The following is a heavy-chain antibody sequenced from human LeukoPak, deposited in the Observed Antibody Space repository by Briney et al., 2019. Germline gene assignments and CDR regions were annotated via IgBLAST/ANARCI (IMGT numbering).Heavy chain of an antibody. CDR2: IYYSGGT. CDR3: ARGWFGEFPFDY. Sequence: SETLSLTCSVSGGSITSYYWSWIRQPPGKGLEWIGYIYYSGGTNYNPSLKSRVTISVDTSKNQFSLKLSSVTAADTAVYYCARGWFGEFPFDYWGQGTLVTVSS. J-gene: IGHJ4*02. V-gene: IGHV4-59*01. CDR1: GGSITSYY. D-gene: IGHD3-10*01.